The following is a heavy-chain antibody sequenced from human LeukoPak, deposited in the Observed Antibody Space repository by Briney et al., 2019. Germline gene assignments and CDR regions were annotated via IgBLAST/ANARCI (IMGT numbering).Heavy chain of an antibody. CDR2: IYTSGSI. CDR3: ATLILTGYYNY. Sequence: SQTLSLTCTVSGGSISSGSYYWSLIPQPAGKGLEWIGRIYTSGSINYNPSLKSRVTISVDTSKNQFSLKLSSVTAADTAVYYCATLILTGYYNYWGQGTLVTVSS. J-gene: IGHJ4*02. D-gene: IGHD3-9*01. CDR1: GGSISSGSYY. V-gene: IGHV4-61*02.